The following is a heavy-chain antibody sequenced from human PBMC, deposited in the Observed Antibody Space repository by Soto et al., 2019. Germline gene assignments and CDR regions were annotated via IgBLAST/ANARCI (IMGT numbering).Heavy chain of an antibody. V-gene: IGHV4-61*01. CDR3: ASQYSSSFHYYYGMDV. J-gene: IGHJ6*02. CDR1: GCSVSSGSYY. Sequence: ETLSLTCTVSGCSVSSGSYYWSWIRQPPGKGLEWIGYIYYSGSTNYNPSLKSRVTISVDTSKNQFSLKLSSVTAADTAVYYCASQYSSSFHYYYGMDVWGQGTTVTVSS. D-gene: IGHD6-6*01. CDR2: IYYSGST.